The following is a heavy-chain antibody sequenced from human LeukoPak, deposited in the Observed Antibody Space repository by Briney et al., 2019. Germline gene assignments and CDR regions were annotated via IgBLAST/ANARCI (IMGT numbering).Heavy chain of an antibody. CDR3: ARDRYDYVWGSYRYFDY. CDR1: GGSFSGYY. J-gene: IGHJ4*02. CDR2: INHSGST. Sequence: SETLFLTCAVYGGSFSGYYWSWIRQPPGKGLEWIGEINHSGSTNYNPSLKSRVTISVDTSKNQFSLKLSSVTAADTAVYYCARDRYDYVWGSYRYFDYWGQGTLVTVSS. V-gene: IGHV4-34*01. D-gene: IGHD3-16*02.